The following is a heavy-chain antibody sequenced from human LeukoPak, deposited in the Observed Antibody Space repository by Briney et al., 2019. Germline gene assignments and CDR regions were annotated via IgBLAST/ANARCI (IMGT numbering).Heavy chain of an antibody. V-gene: IGHV3-48*01. D-gene: IGHD3-10*01. CDR1: GFTFSSYS. Sequence: GGSLRLSCAASGFTFSSYSMNWVRQAPGKGLEWVSYISSSSSTIYYADSVKGRFTISRDNAKNSLYLQMNSLRAEDTAVYYCAKPLYGSGSYRGYFDYWGQGTLVTVSS. CDR2: ISSSSSTI. CDR3: AKPLYGSGSYRGYFDY. J-gene: IGHJ4*02.